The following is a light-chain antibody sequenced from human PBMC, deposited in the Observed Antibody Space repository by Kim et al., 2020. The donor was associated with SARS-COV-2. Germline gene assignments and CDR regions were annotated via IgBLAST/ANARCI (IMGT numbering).Light chain of an antibody. Sequence: SYELTQPPSMSVAPGQTARITCGGNKIGGKSVHWYQQKPGQAPVLVISDDRDRPSGIPERLSGSNSGNTATLTISRVEAGDEADYYCQVWDSSLEHVEFGGGTQLTFL. V-gene: IGLV3-21*02. J-gene: IGLJ2*01. CDR3: QVWDSSLEHVE. CDR2: DDR. CDR1: KIGGKS.